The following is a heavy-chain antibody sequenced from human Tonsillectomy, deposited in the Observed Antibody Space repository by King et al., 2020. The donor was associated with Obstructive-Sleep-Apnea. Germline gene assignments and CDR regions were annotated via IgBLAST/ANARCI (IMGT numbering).Heavy chain of an antibody. Sequence: VQLVESGAEVKKPGASVKVSCKASGYTFTSYDINWVRQATGQGPEWMGWMSPNSGNIGYAQKFQGRVTMTRNTSISTAYMELSSLRSDDTAVYYCARGQITMIRGVLRSYFFDYWGQGTLVTVSS. CDR2: MSPNSGNI. V-gene: IGHV1-8*01. D-gene: IGHD3-10*01. CDR1: GYTFTSYD. CDR3: ARGQITMIRGVLRSYFFDY. J-gene: IGHJ4*02.